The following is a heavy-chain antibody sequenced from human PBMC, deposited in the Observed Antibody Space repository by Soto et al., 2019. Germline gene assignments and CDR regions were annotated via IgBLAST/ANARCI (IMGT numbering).Heavy chain of an antibody. Sequence: QVQLQQWGAGLLKPSETLSLTCAVYSGSFRGYYYSWIRQPPGKGLEWIGDITHGGSTTYSPSLKSRVTLSLDTSKNQFSLTMTSVIAADTAVYYCGRGRLFLTTSGLAITYFGYWGQGSLGCVSS. CDR2: ITHGGST. J-gene: IGHJ4*02. D-gene: IGHD3-3*01. CDR1: SGSFRGYY. CDR3: GRGRLFLTTSGLAITYFGY. V-gene: IGHV4-34*01.